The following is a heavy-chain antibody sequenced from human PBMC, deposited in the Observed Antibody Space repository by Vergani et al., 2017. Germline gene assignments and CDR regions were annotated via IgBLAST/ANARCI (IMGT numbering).Heavy chain of an antibody. CDR1: GFTFSACP. CDR2: ISARYPST. Sequence: EVQLLQSGGGVIQPGGSVRLSCAASGFTFSACPMTWVRQAPGKGLEWVSAISARYPSTYYADSVQGRFTISRDNSKHMLYLQMNSLRAADTAVYYCARLSYYTTPYLQGGYDCWGQGTLVSVSS. D-gene: IGHD3-3*01. V-gene: IGHV3-23*01. CDR3: ARLSYYTTPYLQGGYDC. J-gene: IGHJ4*02.